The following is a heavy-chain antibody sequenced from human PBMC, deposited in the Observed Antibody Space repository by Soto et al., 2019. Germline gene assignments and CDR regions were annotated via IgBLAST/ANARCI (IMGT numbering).Heavy chain of an antibody. D-gene: IGHD2-2*01. CDR1: GYTFTSYG. CDR2: ISAYNGNT. Sequence: ASVKVSCKASGYTFTSYGISWVRQAPGQGLEWMGWISAYNGNTNYAQKLQGRVTMTTDTSTSTAYMELRSLRSDDTAVYYCAREGRYCSSTSCYYMDVWGKGTTVTVSS. CDR3: AREGRYCSSTSCYYMDV. V-gene: IGHV1-18*01. J-gene: IGHJ6*03.